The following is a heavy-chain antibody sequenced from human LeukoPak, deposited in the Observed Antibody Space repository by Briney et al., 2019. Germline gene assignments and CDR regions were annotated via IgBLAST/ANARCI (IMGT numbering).Heavy chain of an antibody. D-gene: IGHD3-16*01. CDR2: ISGSGGST. J-gene: IGHJ3*02. CDR1: GFTFSSYG. CDR3: ARDRPPYMMGDAFDI. V-gene: IGHV3-23*01. Sequence: GGSLRLSCATSGFTFSSYGMSWVRHAPGKGLEWVSAISGSGGSTYYADSVKGRFTISRDNSKNTLYLQMNSLRAEDTAVYYCARDRPPYMMGDAFDIWGQGTMVTVSS.